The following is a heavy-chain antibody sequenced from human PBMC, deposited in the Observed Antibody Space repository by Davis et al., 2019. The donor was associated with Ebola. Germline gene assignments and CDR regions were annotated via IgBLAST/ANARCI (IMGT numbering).Heavy chain of an antibody. J-gene: IGHJ6*04. CDR3: ARLGMEQLAIPLYYYYGMDV. V-gene: IGHV4-59*12. CDR2: IYPSGFT. D-gene: IGHD6-6*01. CDR1: GAPTSTYY. Sequence: GSLRPSCPLPGAPTSTYYWTWFPQPPGKGLEWIGYIYPSGFTNYNPSLKSRVTISVDTSTNQFSLKLSSVTAADTAVYCCARLGMEQLAIPLYYYYGMDVWGKGTTVTVSS.